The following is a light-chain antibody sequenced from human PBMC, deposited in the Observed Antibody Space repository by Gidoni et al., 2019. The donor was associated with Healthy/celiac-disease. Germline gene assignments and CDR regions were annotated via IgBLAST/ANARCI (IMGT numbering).Light chain of an antibody. CDR1: QGISSY. CDR3: RQHNSYPRT. CDR2: AAS. V-gene: IGKV1-9*01. J-gene: IGKJ1*01. Sequence: IQLTQSPSSLSASVGDRVTITCRASQGISSYLAWYQQKPGEAPKLLIYAASSLQSGVPSKFCSSRAGTDFTLTISSLQPEDFATYYCRQHNSYPRTFGQGTKVEIK.